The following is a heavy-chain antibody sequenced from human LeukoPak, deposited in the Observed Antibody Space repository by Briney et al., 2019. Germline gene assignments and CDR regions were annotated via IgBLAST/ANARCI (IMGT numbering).Heavy chain of an antibody. J-gene: IGHJ6*03. CDR2: IYYSGST. CDR3: ARTYYDFWSGYYTGGYMDV. V-gene: IGHV4-59*11. D-gene: IGHD3-3*01. Sequence: SETLSLICTVSGGSISSHYWSWIRQPPGKGLEWIGYIYYSGSTNYKPSLKSRVTISVDTSKNRFSLKLSSVTAADTAVYYCARTYYDFWSGYYTGGYMDVWGKGTTVTVSS. CDR1: GGSISSHY.